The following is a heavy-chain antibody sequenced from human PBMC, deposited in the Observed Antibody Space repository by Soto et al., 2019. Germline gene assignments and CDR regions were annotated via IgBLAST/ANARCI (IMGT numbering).Heavy chain of an antibody. CDR3: AKLRRIQLWLPAYFDY. D-gene: IGHD5-18*01. CDR1: GFTFSSYA. Sequence: PGGSLRLSCAASGFTFSSYAMSWVCQAPGKGLEWVSAISGSGGSTYYADSVKGRFTIARDNSKNTLYLQMNSLRAEDTAVYYCAKLRRIQLWLPAYFDYWGQGTLVTVSS. V-gene: IGHV3-23*01. CDR2: ISGSGGST. J-gene: IGHJ4*02.